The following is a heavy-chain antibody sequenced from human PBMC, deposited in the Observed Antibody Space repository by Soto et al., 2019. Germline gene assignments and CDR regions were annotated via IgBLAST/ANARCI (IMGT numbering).Heavy chain of an antibody. V-gene: IGHV4-39*01. Sequence: SETLSLTCTVSGGSISSSSYYWGWIRQPPGKGLEWIGSIYYSGSTYYNPSLKSRVTISVDTSKNQFSLKLSSVTAADTAVYYCARQGFLEWFFKDFWSGYYTNFDYWGQGTLVTVSS. CDR1: GGSISSSSYY. CDR3: ARQGFLEWFFKDFWSGYYTNFDY. D-gene: IGHD3-3*01. J-gene: IGHJ4*02. CDR2: IYYSGST.